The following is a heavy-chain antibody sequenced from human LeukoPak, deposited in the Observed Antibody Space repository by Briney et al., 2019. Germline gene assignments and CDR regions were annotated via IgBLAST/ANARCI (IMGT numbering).Heavy chain of an antibody. CDR2: IYPSDSDT. V-gene: IGHV5-51*01. CDR1: GYSFPTYW. CDR3: ARHGTFPLYGDYGY. J-gene: IGHJ4*02. Sequence: GESLKISCKGSGYSFPTYWIGWVRQLPEKGLEWMGIIYPSDSDTKYSPSFQGQVTISADKSTNTAYLQWSSLKASDTAIYYCARHGTFPLYGDYGYWGQGTLVTVSS. D-gene: IGHD1-1*01.